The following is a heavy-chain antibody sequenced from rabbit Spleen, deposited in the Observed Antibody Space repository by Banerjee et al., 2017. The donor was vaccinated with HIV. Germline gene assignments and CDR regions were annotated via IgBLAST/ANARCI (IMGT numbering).Heavy chain of an antibody. D-gene: IGHD6-1*01. CDR3: VVGYRNSDYGYAFYL. J-gene: IGHJ3*01. CDR2: IYTGNGKN. CDR1: GFSFSSGYD. Sequence: QEQLVESGGGLVKPGASLTLICTASGFSFSSGYDMSWVRQAPGKGLEWIGFIYTGNGKNYYASWVNGRFTVSSASSTAVTLQMTSLTAADTASYFCVVGYRNSDYGYAFYLWGQGTLVTVS. V-gene: IGHV1S45*01.